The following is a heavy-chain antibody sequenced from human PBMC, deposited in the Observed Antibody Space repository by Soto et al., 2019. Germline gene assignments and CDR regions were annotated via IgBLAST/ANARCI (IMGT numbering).Heavy chain of an antibody. CDR2: ISAYTGNT. CDR3: ARDLAAAGPFDC. J-gene: IGHJ4*02. V-gene: IGHV1-18*01. D-gene: IGHD6-13*01. CDR1: GYTFTNYA. Sequence: QVQLVQSGAAVKKPGASVKVSCKASGYTFTNYAFSWVRQAPGQGLEWMGWISAYTGNTNYPQKLQGRVTMNTDTSTSTAYMELRSLRSYDTAVYYCARDLAAAGPFDCWGQGTLVTVSS.